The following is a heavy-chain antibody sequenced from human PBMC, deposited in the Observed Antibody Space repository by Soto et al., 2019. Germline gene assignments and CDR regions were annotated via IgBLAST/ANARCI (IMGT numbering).Heavy chain of an antibody. J-gene: IGHJ4*02. CDR3: AVRKTGSYFEY. CDR2: IGDSGAGT. Sequence: GGSLRLSCGASGFTFSNYAITLVRQAPGKGLEWVSGIGDSGAGTYYPDLVKGCFIISGDKSKSTLHLQMNRLRAEDTAVYYCAVRKTGSYFEYSGQGTPVTVSS. D-gene: IGHD1-26*01. V-gene: IGHV3-23*01. CDR1: GFTFSNYA.